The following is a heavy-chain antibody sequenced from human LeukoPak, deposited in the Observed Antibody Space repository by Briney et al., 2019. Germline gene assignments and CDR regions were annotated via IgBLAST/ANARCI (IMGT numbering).Heavy chain of an antibody. D-gene: IGHD2-8*01. J-gene: IGHJ4*02. CDR2: VYRSGST. CDR1: DYSISSGDY. V-gene: IGHV4-38-2*02. Sequence: PSETLSLTCTVSDYSISSGDYWGWIRQPPGKGLEWIGSVYRSGSTYYNPSLKSRVTISVDKSKNRFSLKLTSVTAADTAVYYCARNGVWGPNFDYWGQGTLVTVSS. CDR3: ARNGVWGPNFDY.